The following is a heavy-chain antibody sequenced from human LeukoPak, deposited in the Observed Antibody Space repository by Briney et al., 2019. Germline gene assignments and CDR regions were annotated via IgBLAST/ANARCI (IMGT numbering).Heavy chain of an antibody. CDR3: ARRLYGGNFDN. CDR2: IYSSGST. V-gene: IGHV4-59*01. D-gene: IGHD4-23*01. J-gene: IGHJ4*02. Sequence: SETLSLTCTVSGGSISSYYWSWIRQPPGKGLEWIGYIYSSGSTNYNPSLKSRVTISVDTSKNQFSLKLSSVAAADTAVYYCARRLYGGNFDNWGQGTLVTVSS. CDR1: GGSISSYY.